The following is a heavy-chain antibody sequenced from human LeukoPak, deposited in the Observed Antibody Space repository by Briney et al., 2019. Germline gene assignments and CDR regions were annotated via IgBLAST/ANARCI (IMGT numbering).Heavy chain of an antibody. V-gene: IGHV3-23*01. D-gene: IGHD5-12*01. CDR2: ISGSGGTT. J-gene: IGHJ4*02. CDR3: AKDMGVVGGYILDY. CDR1: GFTFSTSG. Sequence: GGSLRLSCAASGFTFSTSGMSWVRQAPGKGLEWVSAISGSGGTTNYADSVKGRFTISRVNSRNTLYLQMNSLRAEDTAVYYCAKDMGVVGGYILDYWGQGTLVTVSS.